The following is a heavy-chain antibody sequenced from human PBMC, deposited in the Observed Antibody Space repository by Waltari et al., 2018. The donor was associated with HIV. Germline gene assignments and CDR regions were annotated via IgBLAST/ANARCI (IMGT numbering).Heavy chain of an antibody. Sequence: QLQLWESGPGLVGASEALSLTCFVSGGSITSTNNYWGWIRQPPGEGLEWFGSIYYTGAAYYGPSLKSRVTISVDTSKNQFSLKLSSVTATDAAVYFCARAGRSFSSRPKTFDIWGPGTMVTVSS. CDR3: ARAGRSFSSRPKTFDI. D-gene: IGHD3-10*01. CDR2: IYYTGAA. V-gene: IGHV4-39*01. CDR1: GGSITSTNNY. J-gene: IGHJ3*02.